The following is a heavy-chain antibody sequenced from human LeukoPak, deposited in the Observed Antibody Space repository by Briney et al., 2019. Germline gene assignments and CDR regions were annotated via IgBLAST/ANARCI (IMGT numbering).Heavy chain of an antibody. CDR3: ARAGGNYWVYWFDP. D-gene: IGHD4-11*01. CDR1: GYTFTGYY. J-gene: IGHJ5*02. Sequence: ASVKVSCKASGYTFTGYYMHWVRQAPGQGLEWMGWINPNSGGTNYAQKFQGRVSMTRDTSISTAYMELSRLRSDDAAVYYCARAGGNYWVYWFDPWGQGTLVTVSS. V-gene: IGHV1-2*02. CDR2: INPNSGGT.